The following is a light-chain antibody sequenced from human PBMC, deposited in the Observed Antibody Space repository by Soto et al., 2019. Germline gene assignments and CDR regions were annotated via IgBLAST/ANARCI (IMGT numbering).Light chain of an antibody. CDR1: QGISIW. Sequence: DIQMTQSPYSVSASVGDRVTITCRASQGISIWLAWYQQKPGKAPNLLIYEASTLENGVSSRFSGSGSGTDFALTINSLQLEDFATIYCQQTYTTPWTFGQGTKVDIK. V-gene: IGKV1-12*01. CDR3: QQTYTTPWT. J-gene: IGKJ1*01. CDR2: EAS.